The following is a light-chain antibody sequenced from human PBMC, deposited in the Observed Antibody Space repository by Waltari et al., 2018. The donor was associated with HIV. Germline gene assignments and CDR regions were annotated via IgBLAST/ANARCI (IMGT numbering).Light chain of an antibody. CDR1: QSVSSN. CDR2: GAS. CDR3: QQYDNWPFT. V-gene: IGKV3-15*01. J-gene: IGKJ2*01. Sequence: EIVMTQSPATLSVSPGASATLSCRASQSVSSNLAWYQQKLGQAPRLLIYGASTRATGIPASFIGSGSGTEFTLTISSLQSEDFAVYYCQQYDNWPFTFGQGTKLEIK.